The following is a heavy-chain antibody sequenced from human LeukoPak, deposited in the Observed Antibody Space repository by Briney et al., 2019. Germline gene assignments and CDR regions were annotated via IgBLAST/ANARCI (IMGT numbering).Heavy chain of an antibody. V-gene: IGHV4-59*08. CDR1: GGSTNSYN. D-gene: IGHD3-9*01. Sequence: SETLSLTCTVSGGSTNSYNWSWLRQPPGKGLEWIGYIYYSGSTNYNPSLKSRVTISVDTSKNQFSLKLSSVTAADTAVYYCARGGDILTGYYRFDYWGQGTLVTVSS. CDR2: IYYSGST. J-gene: IGHJ4*02. CDR3: ARGGDILTGYYRFDY.